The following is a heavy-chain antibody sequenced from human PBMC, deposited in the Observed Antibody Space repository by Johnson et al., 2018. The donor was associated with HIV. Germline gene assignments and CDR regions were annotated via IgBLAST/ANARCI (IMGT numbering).Heavy chain of an antibody. CDR2: IFSVGNT. J-gene: IGHJ3*02. CDR1: GFIFCSSW. CDR3: ARDDRELVTRGAFDI. Sequence: VQLVESGGGVVQPGRSLRLSCAGSGFIFCSSWIHWVRQAPGKGLEWVSVIFSVGNTYYADSVKGRFTISRDNSRNMIYLQMNSLRAEDTAVYYCARDDRELVTRGAFDIWGQGTAVTVSS. D-gene: IGHD3-10*01. V-gene: IGHV3-66*02.